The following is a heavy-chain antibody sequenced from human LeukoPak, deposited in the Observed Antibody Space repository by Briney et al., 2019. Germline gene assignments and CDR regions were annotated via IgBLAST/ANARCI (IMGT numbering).Heavy chain of an antibody. CDR2: INGDGSST. D-gene: IGHD6-19*01. CDR1: GFTFSSYW. J-gene: IGHJ4*02. Sequence: GGSLRLSCAASGFTFSSYWMHWVRQAPGKGLVWVSRINGDGSSTSYADSVKGRFTISRDNSKNTLYLQMNSLRAEDTAVYYCAKALSSGWGNFDYWGQGTLVTVSS. V-gene: IGHV3-74*01. CDR3: AKALSSGWGNFDY.